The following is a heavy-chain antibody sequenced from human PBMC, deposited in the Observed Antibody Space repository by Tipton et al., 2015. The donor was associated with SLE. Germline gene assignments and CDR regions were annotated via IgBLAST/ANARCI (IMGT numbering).Heavy chain of an antibody. V-gene: IGHV4-39*07. Sequence: TLSLTCTVSGGSFSSGGNFWGWIRQPPGKGLEWIGTIYFSGSTYYNPSLKSRVTLSVDTSKKQFSLKVRSVTAADTAVYYCARDSSTNSFDIWGQGTMVTVSS. J-gene: IGHJ3*02. CDR3: ARDSSTNSFDI. CDR1: GGSFSSGGNF. D-gene: IGHD2-2*01. CDR2: IYFSGST.